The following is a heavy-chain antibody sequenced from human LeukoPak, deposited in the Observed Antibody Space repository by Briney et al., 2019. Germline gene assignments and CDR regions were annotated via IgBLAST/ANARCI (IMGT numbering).Heavy chain of an antibody. CDR1: GYTFTGYY. Sequence: PMASVKVSCKASGYTFTGYYMHWVRQAPGQGLEWMGWINPNSGGTNYAQKFQGRVTMTRDTSISTAYMELSRLRSDDTAVYYCARTLDSYGYVFGYWGQGTLVTVSS. D-gene: IGHD5-18*01. V-gene: IGHV1-2*02. J-gene: IGHJ4*02. CDR3: ARTLDSYGYVFGY. CDR2: INPNSGGT.